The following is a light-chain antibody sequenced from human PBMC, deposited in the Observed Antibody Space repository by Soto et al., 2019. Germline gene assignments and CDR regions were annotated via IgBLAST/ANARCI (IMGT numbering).Light chain of an antibody. V-gene: IGKV3-15*01. CDR1: ESVSSK. J-gene: IGKJ3*01. CDR3: QQYNNWPFT. CDR2: GAS. Sequence: EIVLTQSPGTLSLSPGERATLSCRASESVSSKLVWYQQKPGQAPRLLIYGASTRATGIPASFIGNGSGTEFTLTASSLQPEDFAVYYCQQYNNWPFTFGPGTKVDIK.